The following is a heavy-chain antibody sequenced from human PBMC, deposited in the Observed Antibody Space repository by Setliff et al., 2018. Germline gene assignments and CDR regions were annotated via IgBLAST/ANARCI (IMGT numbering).Heavy chain of an antibody. CDR2: IAYDGGST. J-gene: IGHJ4*02. V-gene: IGHV3-43*01. CDR1: GFTFNNYN. D-gene: IGHD5-12*01. CDR3: AKDISGSIDY. Sequence: LSLSCAASGFTFNNYNMHWVRQAPGKGLEWVSIIAYDGGSTSYADSVKGRFTISRDNSKNSLYLQMNSLRTEDTALYYCAKDISGSIDYWGQGTLVTVSS.